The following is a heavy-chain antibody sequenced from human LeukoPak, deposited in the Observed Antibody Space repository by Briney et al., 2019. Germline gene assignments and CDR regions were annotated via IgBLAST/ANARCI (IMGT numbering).Heavy chain of an antibody. V-gene: IGHV1-69*04. CDR1: GGTFRSFA. CDR2: IIPTLGIA. D-gene: IGHD5-12*01. Sequence: SLKVSCKAPGGTFRSFAISLVRQGSGQGLEWMRMIIPTLGIANYAQKFQGRVTITADKSTSTAYMELSSLRSEDTAVYYCGRDVGRGYSGYEKKSPVANWFDPWGQGTLVTVSS. CDR3: GRDVGRGYSGYEKKSPVANWFDP. J-gene: IGHJ5*02.